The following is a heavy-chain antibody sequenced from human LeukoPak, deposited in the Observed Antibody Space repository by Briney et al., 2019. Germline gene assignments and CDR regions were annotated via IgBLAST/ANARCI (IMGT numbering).Heavy chain of an antibody. V-gene: IGHV3-33*01. CDR2: IWYDGSNK. CDR3: ARDYCGGDCYSLGTFDY. CDR1: GFTFSSYG. J-gene: IGHJ4*02. D-gene: IGHD2-21*02. Sequence: GGSLRLSRAASGFTFSSYGMHWVRQAPGKGLEWVAVIWYDGSNKYYADSVKGRFTISRDNSKNTLYLQMNSLRAEDTAVYYCARDYCGGDCYSLGTFDYWGQGTLVTVSS.